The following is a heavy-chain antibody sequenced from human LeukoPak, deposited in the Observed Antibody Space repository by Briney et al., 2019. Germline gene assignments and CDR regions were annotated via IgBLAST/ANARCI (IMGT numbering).Heavy chain of an antibody. CDR2: INPNSGGT. J-gene: IGHJ4*02. CDR3: ARVYDSDFDY. V-gene: IGHV1-2*06. Sequence: ASVKVSCKASGYTFTGYYMHWVRQAPGQGLEWMGRINPNSGGTNYAQKFQGRVTMTRDTSISTVYMELSSLRSEDTAVYYCARVYDSDFDYWGQGTLVTVSS. CDR1: GYTFTGYY. D-gene: IGHD3-22*01.